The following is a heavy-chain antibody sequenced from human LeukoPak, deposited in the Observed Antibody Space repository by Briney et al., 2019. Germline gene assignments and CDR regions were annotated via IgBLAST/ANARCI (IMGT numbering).Heavy chain of an antibody. Sequence: ASVRVSCKASGYTFTGYYMHWVRQAPGQGLEWMGWINPNSGGTNYAQKFQGRVTMTRDTSISTAYMELGRLRSDDTAVYYCARGGLRSSGYKGTFDYWGQGTLVTVSS. CDR2: INPNSGGT. CDR3: ARGGLRSSGYKGTFDY. CDR1: GYTFTGYY. D-gene: IGHD3-22*01. J-gene: IGHJ4*02. V-gene: IGHV1-2*02.